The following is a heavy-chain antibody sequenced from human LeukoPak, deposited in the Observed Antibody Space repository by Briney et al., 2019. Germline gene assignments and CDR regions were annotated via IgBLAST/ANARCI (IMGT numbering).Heavy chain of an antibody. J-gene: IGHJ4*02. V-gene: IGHV4-34*01. Sequence: SETLSLTCAVYGGSFSGYYWSWIRQPPGKGLEWIGSIYYSGSTYYNPSLKSRVTMSIDTSMNQFSLKVTSVTAADTAVYYCARGSSRFDCWGQGTLVTVSS. CDR1: GGSFSGYY. D-gene: IGHD6-13*01. CDR3: ARGSSRFDC. CDR2: IYYSGST.